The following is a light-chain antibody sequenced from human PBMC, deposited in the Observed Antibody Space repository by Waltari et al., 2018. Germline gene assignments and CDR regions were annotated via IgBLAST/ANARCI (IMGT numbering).Light chain of an antibody. CDR3: QQSFTTPFT. J-gene: IGKJ3*01. CDR1: QTLTSY. V-gene: IGKV1-39*01. CDR2: AAS. Sequence: DIQMTKSPSSLSASVGDRVTITFRAKQTLTSYLSWYQPKPGKAAYLLFYAASSLPSGVPSRFSGTGSGTDFTLTISSLQPEDFATYYCQQSFTTPFTFGPGTKVDIK.